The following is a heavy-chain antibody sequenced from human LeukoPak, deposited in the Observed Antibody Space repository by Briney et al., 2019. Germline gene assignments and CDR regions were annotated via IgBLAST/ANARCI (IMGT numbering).Heavy chain of an antibody. CDR3: TRVQAGRSGHMDV. Sequence: GGSLRLSCAASGFSLSGYWMHWVRQAPGKGLVWVSRISPDGSDTTYADSVKGRFTISRDNSKNTLYLQMDSLRDEDAAVYQCTRVQAGRSGHMDVWGRGTTVTVSS. D-gene: IGHD2-8*02. J-gene: IGHJ6*02. V-gene: IGHV3-74*01. CDR2: ISPDGSDT. CDR1: GFSLSGYW.